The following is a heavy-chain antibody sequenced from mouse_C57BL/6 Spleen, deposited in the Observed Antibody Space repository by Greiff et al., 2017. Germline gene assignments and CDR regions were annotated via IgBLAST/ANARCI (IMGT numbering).Heavy chain of an antibody. J-gene: IGHJ2*01. V-gene: IGHV6-3*01. CDR2: IRLKSDNYAT. CDR3: TGRGYFDY. Sequence: EVQLQQSGGGLVQPGGSMKLSCVASGFTFSNYWMNWVRQSPEKGLEWVAQIRLKSDNYATHYAESVKGRFTISRDDSKSSVYLQMNNLSAEDTGIYYCTGRGYFDYWGQGTTLTVSS. CDR1: GFTFSNYW.